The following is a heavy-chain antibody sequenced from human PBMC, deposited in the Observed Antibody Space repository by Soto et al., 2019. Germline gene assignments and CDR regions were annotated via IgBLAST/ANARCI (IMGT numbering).Heavy chain of an antibody. CDR1: GYTFTNSD. J-gene: IGHJ4*02. D-gene: IGHD2-15*01. CDR3: ARRPHCSGGICYYGLDN. CDR2: MNPDSGHA. Sequence: ASVKVSCKASGYTFTNSDINWVRQAPGQGLEWMGWMNPDSGHAAYAQKFQGRVTLTTSTSTSTVYMEMRSLGSEDTAVYYCARRPHCSGGICYYGLDNWGQGTMRTVSS. V-gene: IGHV1-8*01.